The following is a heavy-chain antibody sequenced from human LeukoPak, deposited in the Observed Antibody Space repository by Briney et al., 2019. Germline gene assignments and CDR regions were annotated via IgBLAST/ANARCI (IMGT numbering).Heavy chain of an antibody. J-gene: IGHJ3*02. Sequence: GGSLRLSCAASGFTFSDYYMSWIRQAPGKGLEWVSYISSSGSTIYYADSVKGRFTISRDNAKNSLYLQMNSLRAEDTAVYYCARPQEQWLVLAFDIWGQGTMVTVSS. CDR1: GFTFSDYY. V-gene: IGHV3-11*01. CDR3: ARPQEQWLVLAFDI. CDR2: ISSSGSTI. D-gene: IGHD6-19*01.